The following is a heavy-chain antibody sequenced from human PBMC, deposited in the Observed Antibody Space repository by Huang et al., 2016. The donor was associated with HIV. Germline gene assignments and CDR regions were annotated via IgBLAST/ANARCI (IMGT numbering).Heavy chain of an antibody. V-gene: IGHV4-39*01. Sequence: QLQLQGSGPGLVKPSETLSLTCTVSGGSITSSSYYWGWIRQPPGKGLEGVGSIYYSRSTDSTPSLKSRVTVSVDTSKNQFSLKLSSVTAADTAVYYCARHFSYYDSSGYTPWDAFDIWGQGTMVTVSS. CDR3: ARHFSYYDSSGYTPWDAFDI. CDR1: GGSITSSSYY. J-gene: IGHJ3*02. CDR2: IYYSRST. D-gene: IGHD3-22*01.